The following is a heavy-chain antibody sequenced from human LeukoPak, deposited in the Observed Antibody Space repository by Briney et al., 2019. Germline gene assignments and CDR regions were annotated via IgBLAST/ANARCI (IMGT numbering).Heavy chain of an antibody. V-gene: IGHV1-2*02. D-gene: IGHD3-9*01. Sequence: ASVKVSCKASGYIFTGYYLHWVRQAPGQGLEWMGWINPDSGDTNFEEKFQGRVSMTRDTSISTAYLELSGLRSDDTAYFYCARVQYYNILTGAFHSWGQGTLVTVSS. CDR1: GYIFTGYY. CDR3: ARVQYYNILTGAFHS. CDR2: INPDSGDT. J-gene: IGHJ4*02.